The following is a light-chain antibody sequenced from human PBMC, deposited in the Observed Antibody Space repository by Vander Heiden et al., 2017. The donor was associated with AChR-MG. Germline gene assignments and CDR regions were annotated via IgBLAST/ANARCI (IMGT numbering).Light chain of an antibody. CDR1: QSVSSSY. Sequence: EIVLTQSPGTLSLSPGERATLSCRASQSVSSSYLAWYQQKPGQAPRLLIYGASSRATGIPDRFSGSGYGTDFTLTISRREPEDFAVYYCQQYCRSPPGTFGGGTKVEIK. CDR2: GAS. CDR3: QQYCRSPPGT. V-gene: IGKV3-20*01. J-gene: IGKJ4*01.